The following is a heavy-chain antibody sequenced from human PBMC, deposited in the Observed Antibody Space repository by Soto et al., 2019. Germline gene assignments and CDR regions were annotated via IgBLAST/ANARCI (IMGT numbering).Heavy chain of an antibody. V-gene: IGHV3-43*01. D-gene: IGHD5-18*01. Sequence: PGGSLRLSCAASGFTFDEYTLHWDRQAPGKGLEWVSLISWDGGSTYYADSVKGRFTISRDNSKNSLYLQMNSLRTEDTALYYCAKDETGYSYGYRFYYYGMDVWGQGTTVTVSS. CDR1: GFTFDEYT. J-gene: IGHJ6*02. CDR2: ISWDGGST. CDR3: AKDETGYSYGYRFYYYGMDV.